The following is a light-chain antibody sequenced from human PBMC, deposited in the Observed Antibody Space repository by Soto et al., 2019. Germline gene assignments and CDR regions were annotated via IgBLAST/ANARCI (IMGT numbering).Light chain of an antibody. CDR1: QSVSSN. J-gene: IGKJ1*01. Sequence: EIVMTQXPATLSVSPGERATLSCRASQSVSSNLAWYQQKPGQAPRLLIYGASTRATGIPARFSGSGSGTEFTLTIRSLQSEDFAVYYCQQYNNWPPWTFGQGTKVEI. V-gene: IGKV3-15*01. CDR3: QQYNNWPPWT. CDR2: GAS.